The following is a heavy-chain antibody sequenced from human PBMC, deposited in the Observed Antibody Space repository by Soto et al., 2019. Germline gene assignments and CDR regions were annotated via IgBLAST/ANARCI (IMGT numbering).Heavy chain of an antibody. CDR1: GFTFSSYG. CDR3: AKDSDSSGWFDY. Sequence: ESGGGVVQPGRSLRLSCAASGFTFSSYGMHWVRQAPGKGLEWVAVISYDGSNKYYADSVKGRFTISRDNSKNTLYLQMNSLRAEDTAVYYCAKDSDSSGWFDYWGQGTLVTVSS. CDR2: ISYDGSNK. D-gene: IGHD6-19*01. V-gene: IGHV3-30*18. J-gene: IGHJ4*02.